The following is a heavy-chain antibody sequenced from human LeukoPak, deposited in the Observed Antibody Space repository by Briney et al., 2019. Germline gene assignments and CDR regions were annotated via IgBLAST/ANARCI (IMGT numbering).Heavy chain of an antibody. V-gene: IGHV4-39*01. J-gene: IGHJ4*02. Sequence: NTSETLSLTRTVSGGSISSSSYYWGWIRQPPGKGLEWIGSIYYSGSTYYNPSLKSRVTISVDTSKNQFSLKLSSVTAADTAVYYCARRSYGDYVSYFDYWGQGTLVTVSS. CDR1: GGSISSSSYY. CDR2: IYYSGST. CDR3: ARRSYGDYVSYFDY. D-gene: IGHD4-17*01.